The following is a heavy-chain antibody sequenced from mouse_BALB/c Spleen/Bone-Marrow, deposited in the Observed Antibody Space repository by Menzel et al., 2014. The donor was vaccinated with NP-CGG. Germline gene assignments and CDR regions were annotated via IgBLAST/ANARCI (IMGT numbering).Heavy chain of an antibody. CDR1: GFNIKDTY. CDR3: ARGYGYYVGYFFDN. CDR2: IDPANGKT. Sequence: VQLQQSGAEPVKPGASVKLSCTASGFNIKDTYMHWVKQRPEQGLEWIGRIDPANGKTKYDPKFQGKATITADTSSNTAHLQLSSLTAEDTAVYYCARGYGYYVGYFFDNWGQGTPLTVSS. J-gene: IGHJ2*01. V-gene: IGHV14-3*02. D-gene: IGHD2-3*01.